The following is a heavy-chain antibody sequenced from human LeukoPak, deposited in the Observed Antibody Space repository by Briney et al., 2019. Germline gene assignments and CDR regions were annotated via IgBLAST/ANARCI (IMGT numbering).Heavy chain of an antibody. CDR2: INSYNGNT. J-gene: IGHJ4*02. D-gene: IGHD3-22*01. V-gene: IGHV1-18*01. CDR1: GYTFTTYG. Sequence: ASVKVSCKASGYTFTTYGISWVRQAPGQGLAWLGWINSYNGNTNYAQKFQGRVTMTTDTSTTTAYMDLRSLRSDDTALYYCARNRQGLDSSGYSYFDYWGQGTLVTVSS. CDR3: ARNRQGLDSSGYSYFDY.